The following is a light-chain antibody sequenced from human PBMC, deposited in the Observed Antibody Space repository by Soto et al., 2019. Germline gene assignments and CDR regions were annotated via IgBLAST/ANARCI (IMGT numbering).Light chain of an antibody. Sequence: QSVLTQPPSVSGAPGQRVTISCTGSSSNIGAHYDVHWYQQLPGTAPKLLIYGDSNRPSGVPDRFSGSKSGTAASLAITGLQAEDEADYYCQSYDSSLSVSVFGGGTKLTVL. V-gene: IGLV1-40*01. CDR3: QSYDSSLSVSV. CDR1: SSNIGAHYD. J-gene: IGLJ2*01. CDR2: GDS.